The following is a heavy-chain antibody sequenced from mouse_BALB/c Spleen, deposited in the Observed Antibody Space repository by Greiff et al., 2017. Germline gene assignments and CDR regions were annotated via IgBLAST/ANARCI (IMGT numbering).Heavy chain of an antibody. V-gene: IGHV3-2*02. CDR3: ARRKYGYAMDY. Sequence: EVQLQESGPGLVKPSQSLSLTCTVTGYSITSDYAWNWIRQFPGNKLEWMGYISYSGSTSYNPSLKSRISITRDTSKNQFFLQLNSVTTEDTATYYCARRKYGYAMDYWGQGTSVTVSS. J-gene: IGHJ4*01. D-gene: IGHD2-10*02. CDR2: ISYSGST. CDR1: GYSITSDYA.